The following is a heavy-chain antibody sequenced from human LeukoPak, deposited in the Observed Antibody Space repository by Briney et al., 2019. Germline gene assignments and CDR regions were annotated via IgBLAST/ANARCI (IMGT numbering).Heavy chain of an antibody. CDR1: GGTFSSYA. V-gene: IGHV1-69*06. D-gene: IGHD3-9*01. CDR3: AGGRYFDFYAAFDY. CDR2: IIPIFGTA. J-gene: IGHJ4*02. Sequence: SVKVSCKASGGTFSSYAISWVRQAPGQGLEWMGGIIPIFGTANYAQKFQGRVTITADKSPSTAYMELSSLRSEDTAVYYCAGGRYFDFYAAFDYWGQGTLVTVSS.